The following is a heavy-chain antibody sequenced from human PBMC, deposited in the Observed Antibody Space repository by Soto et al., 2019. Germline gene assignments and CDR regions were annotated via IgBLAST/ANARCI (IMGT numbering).Heavy chain of an antibody. Sequence: GGSLRLSCAASGFTFSSYSMNWVRQAPGKGLEWVSSISSSSSYIYYADSVKGRFTISRDNAKNSLYLQMNSLRAEDTAVYYCARGTYGSGTSEVSYFDYWGQGTLVTVSS. CDR1: GFTFSSYS. CDR2: ISSSSSYI. CDR3: ARGTYGSGTSEVSYFDY. V-gene: IGHV3-21*01. D-gene: IGHD3-10*01. J-gene: IGHJ4*02.